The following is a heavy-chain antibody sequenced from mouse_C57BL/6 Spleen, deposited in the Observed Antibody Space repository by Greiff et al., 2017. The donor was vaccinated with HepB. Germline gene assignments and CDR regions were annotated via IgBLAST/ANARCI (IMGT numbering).Heavy chain of an antibody. D-gene: IGHD2-5*01. CDR2: INYDGSST. CDR3: ARALSNLYAMEY. CDR1: GFTFSDYY. V-gene: IGHV5-16*01. J-gene: IGHJ4*01. Sequence: EVQLVESEGGLVQPGSSMKLSCTASGFTFSDYYMAWVRQVPEKGLEWVANINYDGSSTYYLDSLKSRFIISRDNAKNILYLQMSSLKSEDTATYYCARALSNLYAMEYWGQGTAVTVSS.